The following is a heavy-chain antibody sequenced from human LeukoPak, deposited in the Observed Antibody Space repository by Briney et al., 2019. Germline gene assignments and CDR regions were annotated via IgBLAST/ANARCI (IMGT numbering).Heavy chain of an antibody. Sequence: QSGGSLRLSCAASGFTFSSYGMYWVRQAPRKGLEWVAFISYDGSNKYYADSVKGRFTISRDNSKNALYLQMNSLRAEDTAVYYCARCRDYNFWSGSAVDYWGQGTLVTVSS. CDR2: ISYDGSNK. J-gene: IGHJ4*02. CDR3: ARCRDYNFWSGSAVDY. D-gene: IGHD3-3*01. V-gene: IGHV3-30*03. CDR1: GFTFSSYG.